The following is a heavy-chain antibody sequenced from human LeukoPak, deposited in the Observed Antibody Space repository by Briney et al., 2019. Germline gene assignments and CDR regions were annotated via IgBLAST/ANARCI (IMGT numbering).Heavy chain of an antibody. CDR2: IRDSGEA. CDR1: GFRVSDYY. CDR3: ARDRAAKQDWVEFDP. D-gene: IGHD3/OR15-3a*01. V-gene: IGHV3-66*03. J-gene: IGHJ5*02. Sequence: PGGSLRLSCAVSGFRVSDYYMSWVRQAPGKGLEWVGLIRDSGEAFYADFARGRFAISRDESENTLYLQTNSLRVEATALYFCARDRAAKQDWVEFDPWGQGTPVIASS.